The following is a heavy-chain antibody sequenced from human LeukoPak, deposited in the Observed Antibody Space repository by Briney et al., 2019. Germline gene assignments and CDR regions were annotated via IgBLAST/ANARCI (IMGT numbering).Heavy chain of an antibody. CDR1: EFTFSNYA. V-gene: IGHV3-23*01. J-gene: IGHJ6*03. D-gene: IGHD4-17*01. Sequence: GGSLRLSCAASEFTFSNYAMTWVRQAPGKGLEWVSAISGSGGSTYYADSVKGRFTISRDNSKNTLYLQMNSLRAEDTAVYYCAKYYGDYYYYYYMDVWGKGTTVTVSS. CDR2: ISGSGGST. CDR3: AKYYGDYYYYYYMDV.